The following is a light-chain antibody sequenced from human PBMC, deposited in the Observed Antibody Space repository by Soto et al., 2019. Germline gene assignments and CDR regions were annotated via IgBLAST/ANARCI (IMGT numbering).Light chain of an antibody. V-gene: IGKV3-20*01. J-gene: IGKJ5*01. Sequence: EIVLTQSPGTLSLSPGERATLSCRTSQSVRSSYLAWYQQKPGQAPRLLISGASSRATGIPDRFSGSGSGTDFTLTISRLEPEDCAVYYCQQYGSSPITFGQGTRLEIK. CDR3: QQYGSSPIT. CDR2: GAS. CDR1: QSVRSSY.